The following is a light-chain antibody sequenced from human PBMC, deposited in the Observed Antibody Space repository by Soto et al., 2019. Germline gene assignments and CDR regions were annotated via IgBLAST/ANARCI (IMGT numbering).Light chain of an antibody. V-gene: IGLV2-14*01. Sequence: QAVVTQPASVSGSPGQSITISCTGTSSDVGAYNYVSWYQQHPGKAPKLMIHDVSNRPSGVSNRFSGSKSGNTASLTISGLQAEDEADYYCSSYTSSSTYVFGTGTKLTVL. J-gene: IGLJ1*01. CDR2: DVS. CDR1: SSDVGAYNY. CDR3: SSYTSSSTYV.